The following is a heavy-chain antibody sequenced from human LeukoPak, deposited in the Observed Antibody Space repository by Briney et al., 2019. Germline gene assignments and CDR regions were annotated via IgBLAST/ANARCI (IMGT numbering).Heavy chain of an antibody. CDR2: ISAYNGNT. Sequence: ASVKVSCKASGYTFTSYGIGWVRQAPGQGLEWMGWISAYNGNTTYAQKLQGRVTMTTDTSTSTAYMELRSLRSDDTAVYYCARDQPQLVRHNWFDPWGQGTLVTVSS. V-gene: IGHV1-18*01. J-gene: IGHJ5*02. CDR1: GYTFTSYG. D-gene: IGHD6-13*01. CDR3: ARDQPQLVRHNWFDP.